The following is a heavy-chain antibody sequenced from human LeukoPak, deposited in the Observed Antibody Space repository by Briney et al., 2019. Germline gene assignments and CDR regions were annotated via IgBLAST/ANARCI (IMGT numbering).Heavy chain of an antibody. CDR2: SIDSGGT. J-gene: IGHJ6*03. CDR3: ARLSVIVGAALEYYYYYMDV. V-gene: IGHV4-34*12. Sequence: PSETLSLTCAVYGGTFSGYYWSWIRQPPGKRLEWVGESIDSGGTNYNPSLKSRVTISADKSKNQVSLKLTSVTAADTAVYYCARLSVIVGAALEYYYYYMDVWGQGTTVTVSS. D-gene: IGHD1-26*01. CDR1: GGTFSGYY.